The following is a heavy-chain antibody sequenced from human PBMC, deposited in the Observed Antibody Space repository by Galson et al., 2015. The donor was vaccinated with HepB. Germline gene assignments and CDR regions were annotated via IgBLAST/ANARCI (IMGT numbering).Heavy chain of an antibody. J-gene: IGHJ4*02. D-gene: IGHD3-10*01. CDR3: ARERLYGSGSYYHPLDY. V-gene: IGHV3-21*01. CDR2: ISSSSSSYI. CDR1: GFTFSSYS. Sequence: SLRLSCAASGFTFSSYSMNWVRQAPGKGLEWVSSISSSSSSYIYYADSVKGRFTISRHNAKNSLYLQMNSLRAEDTAVYYCARERLYGSGSYYHPLDYWGQGTLVTVSS.